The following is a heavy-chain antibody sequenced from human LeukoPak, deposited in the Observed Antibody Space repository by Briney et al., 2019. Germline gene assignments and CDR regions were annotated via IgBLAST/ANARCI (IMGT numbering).Heavy chain of an antibody. V-gene: IGHV1-2*02. CDR3: ARDRAGVDWDIPDWYFDL. CDR1: GCTFTGYY. CDR2: INPSSGGT. J-gene: IGHJ2*01. D-gene: IGHD3-9*01. Sequence: GASVKVSCKASGCTFTGYYMHWVRQAPGQGLEWMGWINPSSGGTNYAQKFQGRVTMTRDTSISTAYMELRSLRSDDTAVYYCARDRAGVDWDIPDWYFDLWGRGTLVTVSS.